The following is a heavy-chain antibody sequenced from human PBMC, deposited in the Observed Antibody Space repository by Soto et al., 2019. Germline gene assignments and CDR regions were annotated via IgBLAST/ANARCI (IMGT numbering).Heavy chain of an antibody. V-gene: IGHV1-3*01. CDR3: ARDTGDGTFDF. D-gene: IGHD7-27*01. Sequence: ASVKVSCKASGYTFSSYAMHWVRQAPGQRLEWMGWINAGYGNTKSSQKFQDRVTISRDTSASTAYMELTSLRSEDTAVYYCARDTGDGTFDFWGQGTMVTVSS. CDR1: GYTFSSYA. J-gene: IGHJ4*02. CDR2: INAGYGNT.